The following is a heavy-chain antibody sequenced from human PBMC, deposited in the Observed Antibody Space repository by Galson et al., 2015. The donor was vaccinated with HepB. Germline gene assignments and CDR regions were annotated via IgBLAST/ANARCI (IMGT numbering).Heavy chain of an antibody. V-gene: IGHV3-23*01. CDR2: IGAHGGTK. J-gene: IGHJ2*01. D-gene: IGHD6-13*01. Sequence: SLRLSCAASGFTFSSSAMNWVRQAPGKGLEWVSAIGAHGGTKFYADSVKVRFSISRDNSKNTLNLQMNSLRAEDTAVFFCAKERDSSSWFEWYFDLWGRGTLVTVAS. CDR1: GFTFSSSA. CDR3: AKERDSSSWFEWYFDL.